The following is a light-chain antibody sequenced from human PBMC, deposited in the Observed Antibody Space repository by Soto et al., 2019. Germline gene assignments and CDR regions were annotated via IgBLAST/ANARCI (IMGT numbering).Light chain of an antibody. V-gene: IGLV2-8*01. Sequence: QPVLTQPPSAFGSFGQSVTISCTGTSSDVGGYNYVSWYQQHPGKAPKLMIYEVSERPSGVPDRFSGSKSGNTASLTVSGLQADDEADYYCSSYSGTNYHYVFGTGTKLTVL. CDR3: SSYSGTNYHYV. J-gene: IGLJ1*01. CDR2: EVS. CDR1: SSDVGGYNY.